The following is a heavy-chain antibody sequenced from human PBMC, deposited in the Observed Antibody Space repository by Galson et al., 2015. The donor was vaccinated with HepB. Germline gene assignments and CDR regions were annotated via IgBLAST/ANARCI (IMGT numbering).Heavy chain of an antibody. CDR2: IYPGDSNT. D-gene: IGHD2-21*02. V-gene: IGHV5-51*01. J-gene: IGHJ6*02. CDR1: GYSFTSYW. CDR3: ARHLTLGVVTADLDYYYGMDV. Sequence: QSGAEVKKPGESLKISCKGSGYSFTSYWIGWVRQMPGKGLEWMGIIYPGDSNTRYSPSFQGQVTISADKSISTAYLQWSSLKASDTAKYYRARHLTLGVVTADLDYYYGMDVWGQGTTVTVSS.